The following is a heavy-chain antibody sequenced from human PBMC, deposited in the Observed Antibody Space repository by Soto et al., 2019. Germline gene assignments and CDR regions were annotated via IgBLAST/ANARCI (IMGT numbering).Heavy chain of an antibody. CDR1: GFTFSSYA. V-gene: IGHV3-23*01. CDR3: AKGLYYDSSGYYFEAAFDI. Sequence: PGGSLRLSCAASGFTFSSYAMSWVRQAPGKGLEWVSAISGSGGSTYYADSVKGRFTISRDNSKNTLYLQMNSLRAEDTAVYYCAKGLYYDSSGYYFEAAFDIWGQGTMVTVSS. CDR2: ISGSGGST. J-gene: IGHJ3*02. D-gene: IGHD3-22*01.